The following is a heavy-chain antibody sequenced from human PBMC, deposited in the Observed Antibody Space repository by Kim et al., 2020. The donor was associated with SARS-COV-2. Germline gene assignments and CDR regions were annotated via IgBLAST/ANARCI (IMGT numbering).Heavy chain of an antibody. CDR1: GFSLSTYGVS. V-gene: IGHV2-5*02. CDR3: AHSPSYNWFDA. CDR2: IYWDNDN. Sequence: SGHTLVNPTQTLTLTCTFSGFSLSTYGVSVGWIRRAPGKALEWLAVIYWDNDNRLSPFLETRLTITKDTSKNQVVLTMTNMDVADTATYFCAHSPSYNWFDAWGQGTLVTVSS. J-gene: IGHJ5*02.